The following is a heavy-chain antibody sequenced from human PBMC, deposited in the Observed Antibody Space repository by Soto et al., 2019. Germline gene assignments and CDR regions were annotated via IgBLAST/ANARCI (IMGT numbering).Heavy chain of an antibody. V-gene: IGHV3-73*01. CDR3: TRGYGDYVRDY. CDR1: GFTFSGSA. J-gene: IGHJ4*02. CDR2: IRSKANNYAT. D-gene: IGHD4-17*01. Sequence: DVQLVESGGGLVQPGESLKLSCAVSGFTFSGSAMHWVRQASGKGLEWVGRIRSKANNYATAYAASVKGRFTISRDDSKNTAYLQMNSLKSEDTAVYYCTRGYGDYVRDYWGQGTLVTVSS.